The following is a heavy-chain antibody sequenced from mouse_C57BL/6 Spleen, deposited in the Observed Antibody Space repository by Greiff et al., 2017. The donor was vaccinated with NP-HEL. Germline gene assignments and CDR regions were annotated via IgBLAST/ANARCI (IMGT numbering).Heavy chain of an antibody. J-gene: IGHJ2*01. D-gene: IGHD2-1*01. V-gene: IGHV5-9-1*02. Sequence: EVQRVESGEGLVKPGGSLKLSCAASGFTFSSYAMSWVRQTPEKRLEWVAYISSGGDYIYYADTVKGRFTISRDNARNTLYLQMSSLKSEDTAMYYCTRDRGNYGNLDYWGQGTTLTVSS. CDR2: ISSGGDYI. CDR1: GFTFSSYA. CDR3: TRDRGNYGNLDY.